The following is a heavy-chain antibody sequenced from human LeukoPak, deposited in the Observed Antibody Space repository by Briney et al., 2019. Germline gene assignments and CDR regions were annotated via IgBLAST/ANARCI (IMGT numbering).Heavy chain of an antibody. CDR2: ISSNGGST. Sequence: PGGSLRLSCSASGFTFSSYAMHWVRQAPGKGLEYVSAISSNGGSTYYADSVKGRFTISRDNSKNTLYLPMSSLRAEDTAVYYGVRNEGNYYDSSGYYYFDYWGQGTLVTVSS. V-gene: IGHV3-64D*06. D-gene: IGHD3-22*01. CDR3: VRNEGNYYDSSGYYYFDY. J-gene: IGHJ4*02. CDR1: GFTFSSYA.